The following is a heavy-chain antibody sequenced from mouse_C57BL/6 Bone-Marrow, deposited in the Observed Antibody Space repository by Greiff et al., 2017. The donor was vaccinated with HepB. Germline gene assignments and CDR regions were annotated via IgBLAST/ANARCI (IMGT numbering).Heavy chain of an antibody. V-gene: IGHV5-4*01. D-gene: IGHD2-2*01. CDR2: ISDGGSYT. Sequence: EVQRVESGGGLVKPGGSLKLSCAASGFTFSSYAMSWVRQTPEKRLEWVATISDGGSYTYYPDNVKGRFTISRDNAKNNLYLQMSHLKSEDTAMYYCARDRGGYGDGWFAYWGQGTLVTVSA. J-gene: IGHJ3*01. CDR3: ARDRGGYGDGWFAY. CDR1: GFTFSSYA.